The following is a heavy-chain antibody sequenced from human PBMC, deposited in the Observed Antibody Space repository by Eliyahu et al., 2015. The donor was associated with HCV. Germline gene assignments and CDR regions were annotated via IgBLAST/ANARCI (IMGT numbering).Heavy chain of an antibody. CDR3: VRDLARGSDF. CDR1: GYSFTSFY. J-gene: IGHJ4*02. CDR2: ISPSNGGS. Sequence: QVQLVQSGTELKKPGASVKVSCKASGYSFTSFYIHWVRQAPGQGLEWMGVISPSNGGSNYPEKLQGRVAMTRDTSTSTVHMELSSLTSDDTAVYYCVRDLARGSDFWGQGSLVIVSS. D-gene: IGHD3-10*01. V-gene: IGHV1-46*04.